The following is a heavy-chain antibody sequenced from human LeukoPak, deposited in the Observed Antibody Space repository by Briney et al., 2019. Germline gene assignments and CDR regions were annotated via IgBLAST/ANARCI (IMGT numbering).Heavy chain of an antibody. CDR2: IYYSGST. J-gene: IGHJ6*02. V-gene: IGHV4-31*03. D-gene: IGHD3/OR15-3a*01. Sequence: SETLSLTCSVSGGSSSSGGYYWSWIRQQPGKGLEWIGYIYYSGSTYYNPSLKSRVTISVDTSKNQFSLKLSSVTAADTAVYYCARENVILAYGMDVWGQGTTVTVSS. CDR1: GGSSSSGGYY. CDR3: ARENVILAYGMDV.